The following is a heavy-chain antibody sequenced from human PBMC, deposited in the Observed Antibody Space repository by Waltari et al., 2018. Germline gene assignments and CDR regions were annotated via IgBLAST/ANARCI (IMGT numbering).Heavy chain of an antibody. CDR3: AKGADSSGYYSNWFDP. D-gene: IGHD3-22*01. CDR1: GFSFSNHG. CDR2: VSYDGINK. J-gene: IGHJ5*02. Sequence: QVQLVESGGGVVQPGGSLRLSCAASGFSFSNHGVHWVRQAPGKGLEWVAFVSYDGINKHYADSVKGRFTISKDNSNNMLYLQMNSLRAEDTAVYYCAKGADSSGYYSNWFDPWGQGTLVTVSS. V-gene: IGHV3-30*02.